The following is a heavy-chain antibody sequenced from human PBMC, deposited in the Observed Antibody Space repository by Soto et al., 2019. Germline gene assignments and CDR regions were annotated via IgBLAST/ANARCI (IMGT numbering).Heavy chain of an antibody. D-gene: IGHD2-2*01. J-gene: IGHJ4*02. CDR3: ATALGCRSTSCTLDY. V-gene: IGHV1-69*01. CDR1: GGTFGSYA. CDR2: IIPVSGAA. Sequence: QVQLVQSGAEVKKPGSSVKVSCKASGGTFGSYAFSWVRQAPGQGLEWMGGIIPVSGAAHYAQKFQGRVTITVYESTSTAYMELSSLSSQDTAVYYCATALGCRSTSCTLDYWGQETRVIVSS.